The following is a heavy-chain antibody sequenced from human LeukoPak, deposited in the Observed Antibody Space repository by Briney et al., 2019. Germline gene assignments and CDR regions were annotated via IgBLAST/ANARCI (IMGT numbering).Heavy chain of an antibody. CDR1: GFTFSSYS. CDR3: ARLGGNGSSSDY. J-gene: IGHJ4*02. V-gene: IGHV3-21*01. CDR2: ISSSSSYI. D-gene: IGHD6-13*01. Sequence: GGSLRLSCAASGFTFSSYSMNWVRQAPGKGLEWVSSISSSSSYIYYADSVKGRFTISRDNAKNSLYLQMNSLRAEDTAVYYCARLGGNGSSSDYWGQGTLVTVSS.